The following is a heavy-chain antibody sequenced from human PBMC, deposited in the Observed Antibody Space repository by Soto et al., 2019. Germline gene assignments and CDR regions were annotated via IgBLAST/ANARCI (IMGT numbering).Heavy chain of an antibody. CDR1: GFTFSNYG. Sequence: PGGSLRLSCAASGFTFSNYGMHWVRQAPGKGLEWVAVIWYDGSNEYYADSVKGRFTISRDNSKNTLYLQMSSLRAEDTAVYYCAREITYGGYVFYFDYWGLGTLVTVS. J-gene: IGHJ4*02. V-gene: IGHV3-33*01. D-gene: IGHD5-12*01. CDR2: IWYDGSNE. CDR3: AREITYGGYVFYFDY.